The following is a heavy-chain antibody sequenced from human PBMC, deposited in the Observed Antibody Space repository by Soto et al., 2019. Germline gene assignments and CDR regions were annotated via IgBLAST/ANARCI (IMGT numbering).Heavy chain of an antibody. V-gene: IGHV4-61*01. Sequence: SETLSLTCTVSGGSVSSGSYYWSWIRQPPGKGLEWIGYIYYSGSTNYNPSLKSRVTISVDTSKNQFSLKLSSVTAADTAVYYCARDSGYDLPLEYWGQGALVTVSS. J-gene: IGHJ4*02. CDR3: ARDSGYDLPLEY. CDR1: GGSVSSGSYY. CDR2: IYYSGST. D-gene: IGHD5-12*01.